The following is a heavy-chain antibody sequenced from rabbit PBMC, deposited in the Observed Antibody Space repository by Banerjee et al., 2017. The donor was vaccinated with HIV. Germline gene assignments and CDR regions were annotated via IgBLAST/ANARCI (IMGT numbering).Heavy chain of an antibody. D-gene: IGHD3-1*01. J-gene: IGHJ4*01. V-gene: IGHV1S45*01. Sequence: QQQLEESGGGLVKPGGTLTLTCTASGFSFSNYYCVCWVRQAPGKGLEWIACIAAGSSGGTYYANWAKGRFTISTTSSTTVTLQMTSLTAADTATYFCARGGHGGGGHVNLWGPGTLVTVS. CDR2: IAAGSSGGT. CDR3: ARGGHGGGGHVNL. CDR1: GFSFSNYYC.